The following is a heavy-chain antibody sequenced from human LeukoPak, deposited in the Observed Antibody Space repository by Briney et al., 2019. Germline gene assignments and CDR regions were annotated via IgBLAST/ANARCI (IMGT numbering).Heavy chain of an antibody. V-gene: IGHV3-21*01. J-gene: IGHJ4*02. D-gene: IGHD1-14*01. Sequence: PGGSLRLSCAASGFSFGSSGINWVRQAPGRGLEGVASIGSTGSDRYYADSVKGRFTISRDNTKNPLYLQINSMRVEDTAVYYCATETIGRHYDYWGQGTLLTVSS. CDR1: GFSFGSSG. CDR3: ATETIGRHYDY. CDR2: IGSTGSDR.